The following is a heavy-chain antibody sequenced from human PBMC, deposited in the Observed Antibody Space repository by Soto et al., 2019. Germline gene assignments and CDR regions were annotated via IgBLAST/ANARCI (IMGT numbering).Heavy chain of an antibody. J-gene: IGHJ1*01. Sequence: EVQLLESGGGLVQPGGSLRLSCAASGFTFSSYAMSWVRQAPGKGLEWVSAISGSGGSTYYADSVKGRFTISRDNSKNTVYLRMNSXXXXDTAVYYCAESVDGVAAACTSAEYFQHWGQGTLVTVSS. D-gene: IGHD6-13*01. CDR1: GFTFSSYA. V-gene: IGHV3-23*01. CDR3: AESVDGVAAACTSAEYFQH. CDR2: ISGSGGST.